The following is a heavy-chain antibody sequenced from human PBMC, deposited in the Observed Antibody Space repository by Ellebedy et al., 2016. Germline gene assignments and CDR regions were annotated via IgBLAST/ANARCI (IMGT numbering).Heavy chain of an antibody. CDR2: ISDDGYNK. D-gene: IGHD4-17*01. J-gene: IGHJ4*02. CDR3: AKDAPDPQGYGDGTYYFDY. V-gene: IGHV3-30*18. CDR1: GLTFSRFD. Sequence: GGSLRLXCAASGLTFSRFDMHWVRQAPGKGLEWVAVISDDGYNKYYADSVKGRFTISRDNSKNTLYLQMNSLSAEDTAVYYCAKDAPDPQGYGDGTYYFDYWGQGTLVTVSS.